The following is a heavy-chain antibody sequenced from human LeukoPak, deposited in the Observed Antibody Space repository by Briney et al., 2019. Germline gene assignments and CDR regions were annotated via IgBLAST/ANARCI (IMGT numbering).Heavy chain of an antibody. Sequence: GGSLRLSCSASGFTFSSYGMQWVRQAPGKGLEWVAFIRYDGTNKYYVDSVKGRFTISRDNAKNSLYLQMNSLRAEDTAVYYCARRKGGSGLVDYWGQGTLVTVSS. CDR3: ARRKGGSGLVDY. J-gene: IGHJ4*02. V-gene: IGHV3-30*02. CDR2: IRYDGTNK. CDR1: GFTFSSYG. D-gene: IGHD6-19*01.